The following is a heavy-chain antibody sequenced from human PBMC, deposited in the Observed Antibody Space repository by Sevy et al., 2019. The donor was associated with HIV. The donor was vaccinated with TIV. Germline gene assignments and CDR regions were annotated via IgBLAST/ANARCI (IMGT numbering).Heavy chain of an antibody. D-gene: IGHD5-12*01. CDR1: GYTFTSFG. Sequence: ASVKVSCKPSGYTFTSFGFTWVRQAPGQGLEWVGSINTYNSNKYYAQRLQGRLSMTTDTSTSTAYMELRSLRSDDTAVYFCGRWDMATSSDAFDFWGQGTMVTVSS. J-gene: IGHJ3*01. V-gene: IGHV1-18*01. CDR2: INTYNSNK. CDR3: GRWDMATSSDAFDF.